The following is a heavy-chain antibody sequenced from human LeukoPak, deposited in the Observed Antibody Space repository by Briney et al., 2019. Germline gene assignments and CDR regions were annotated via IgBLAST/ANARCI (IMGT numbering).Heavy chain of an antibody. CDR2: IKPRAVST. V-gene: IGHV1-46*01. D-gene: IGHD3-16*01. J-gene: IGHJ6*02. CDR3: ARGAFGFDYYYGMDV. Sequence: ASVKVSCKASRYTFTGYYVSWVRQAPGQGLERMGIIKPRAVSTRSAHKIQGRDTMTRGTTTRTVHMELSSLRSEDTAVYNCARGAFGFDYYYGMDVWGQGTTVTVSS. CDR1: RYTFTGYY.